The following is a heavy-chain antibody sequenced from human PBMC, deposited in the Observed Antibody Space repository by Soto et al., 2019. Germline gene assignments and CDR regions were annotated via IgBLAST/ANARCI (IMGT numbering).Heavy chain of an antibody. CDR3: ARDLGQQLFDY. V-gene: IGHV1-18*01. J-gene: IGHJ4*02. CDR1: GYTFTSYG. Sequence: QVQLVQSGAEVKKPGASVKVSCKASGYTFTSYGISWVRQAPGQGLEWMGWISGHNGNKKYAQKLQGRVSMTTDTTTSTAYMELRSLRSDDTAVYYCARDLGQQLFDYWGQGTLVTVSS. D-gene: IGHD6-13*01. CDR2: ISGHNGNK.